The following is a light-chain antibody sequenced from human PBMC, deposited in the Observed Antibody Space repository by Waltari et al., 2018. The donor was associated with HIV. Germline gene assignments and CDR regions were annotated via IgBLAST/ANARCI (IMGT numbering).Light chain of an antibody. V-gene: IGLV2-14*01. CDR3: DSHTNTFTRV. CDR2: DVN. J-gene: IGLJ1*01. CDR1: SSDVGGFDF. Sequence: QSALTQPASVSGSPGQSITISCTGTSSDVGGFDFVSWYQQFPGKAPKVVIYDVNNRPSGASDRFSGSKSGNTASLTISGLQAEDEADYYCDSHTNTFTRVFGTGTRVTVL.